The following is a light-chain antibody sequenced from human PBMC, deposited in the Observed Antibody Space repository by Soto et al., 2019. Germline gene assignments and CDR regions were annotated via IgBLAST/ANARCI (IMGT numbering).Light chain of an antibody. CDR2: DVT. J-gene: IGLJ1*01. V-gene: IGLV2-14*03. CDR1: SSNVGAYKF. Sequence: QSVLTQPASVSGSPRQSITISCTGTSSNVGAYKFVSWYQHHPGKAPKLIIYDVTTRPSGVSNRFSGYKSGDTASLTISGLQSEDEDHYYCSSFTSSSTYVFGIGPKVTVL. CDR3: SSFTSSSTYV.